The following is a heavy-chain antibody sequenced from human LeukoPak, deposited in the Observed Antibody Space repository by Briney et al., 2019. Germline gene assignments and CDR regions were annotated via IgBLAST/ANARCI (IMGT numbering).Heavy chain of an antibody. Sequence: PSETLSLTRAVYGSSFSGFHWSWIRQPPGKGLEWIGEINHSGSTNYNPSLKSRRTISVDTSKNQFSLKLSSVTAADTAVYYCASLPWGVVRNYYYSYGMDVWGQGTTVTVSS. CDR3: ASLPWGVVRNYYYSYGMDV. CDR1: GSSFSGFH. V-gene: IGHV4-34*01. CDR2: INHSGST. D-gene: IGHD2-15*01. J-gene: IGHJ6*02.